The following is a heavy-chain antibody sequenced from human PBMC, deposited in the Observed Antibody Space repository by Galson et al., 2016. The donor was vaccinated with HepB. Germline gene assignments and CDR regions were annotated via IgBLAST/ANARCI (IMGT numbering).Heavy chain of an antibody. CDR3: ARDSLGGFGAHDY. CDR2: ISSSSGVL. D-gene: IGHD5-12*01. Sequence: SLRLSCAASGYFFSDFSMNWVRQAPGKGLEWVSYISSSSGVLYYADSVKGRFTISRDDAKNSLYLQMNSLRAEDTAVYYCARDSLGGFGAHDYWGQGSLVTVSS. CDR1: GYFFSDFS. J-gene: IGHJ4*02. V-gene: IGHV3-48*04.